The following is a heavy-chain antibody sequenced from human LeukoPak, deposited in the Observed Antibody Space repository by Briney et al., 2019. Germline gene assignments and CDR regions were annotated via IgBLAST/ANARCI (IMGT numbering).Heavy chain of an antibody. CDR1: EFTFSNFW. CDR3: AVNDYFDY. Sequence: GGSLRLSCAASEFTFSNFWMSWVRQAPGKGLEWVANIKQDGSEKHYVDSVKGRFTISRDNAKNSLYLQMNSLRAEDTAVYYCAVNDYFDYWGQGTLVTVSS. V-gene: IGHV3-7*01. J-gene: IGHJ4*02. CDR2: IKQDGSEK.